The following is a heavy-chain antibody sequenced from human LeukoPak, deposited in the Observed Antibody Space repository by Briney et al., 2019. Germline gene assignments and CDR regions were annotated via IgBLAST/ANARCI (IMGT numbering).Heavy chain of an antibody. Sequence: SETLSLTCAVSGYSISSGYYWGWIRQPTGKGLEWIGCIYHSGSTYYNPSLKSRVTISVDTSKNQFSLKLSSVTAADTAVYYCARVRRGLFSSSWYPEYYFDYWGQGTLVTVSS. J-gene: IGHJ4*02. V-gene: IGHV4-38-2*01. CDR1: GYSISSGYY. CDR3: ARVRRGLFSSSWYPEYYFDY. D-gene: IGHD6-13*01. CDR2: IYHSGST.